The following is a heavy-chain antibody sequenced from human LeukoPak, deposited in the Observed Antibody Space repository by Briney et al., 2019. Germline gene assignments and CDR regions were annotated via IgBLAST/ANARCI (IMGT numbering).Heavy chain of an antibody. CDR1: GGSISSYY. CDR2: INHSGST. J-gene: IGHJ1*01. CDR3: ARKGYSNYLYFQH. V-gene: IGHV4-34*01. D-gene: IGHD4-11*01. Sequence: PSETLSLTCTVSGGSISSYYWSWIRQPPGKGLEWIGEINHSGSTNYNPSLKSRVTISVDTSKNQFSLNLSSVTAADTAVYYCARKGYSNYLYFQHWGQGTLVTVSS.